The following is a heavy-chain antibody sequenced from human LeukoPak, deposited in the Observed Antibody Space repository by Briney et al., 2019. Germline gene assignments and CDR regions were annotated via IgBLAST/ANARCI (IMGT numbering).Heavy chain of an antibody. D-gene: IGHD1-26*01. CDR2: ISGSGGSP. CDR3: AKGSRGSYYGSYYDY. V-gene: IGHV3-23*01. Sequence: GGSLRLSCAASEFTFSSYAMSWVRQAPGKGLEWVSAISGSGGSPYYADSVKGRFTISRDNSKNTLYLQMNSLRADDTAVYYCAKGSRGSYYGSYYDYWGQGTLVTVSS. J-gene: IGHJ4*02. CDR1: EFTFSSYA.